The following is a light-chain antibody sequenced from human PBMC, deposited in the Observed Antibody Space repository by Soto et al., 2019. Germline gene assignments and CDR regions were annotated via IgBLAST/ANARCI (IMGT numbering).Light chain of an antibody. CDR1: QSISIW. CDR2: KAS. V-gene: IGKV1-5*03. J-gene: IGKJ1*01. CDR3: QQLWT. Sequence: DIQMTQSPSSLSASIGDRFTITCRASQSISIWLAWYQQKPGKAPKLLIYKASSLESGVPSRFSGSGSGTEFTLTISSLQPDDFASYYCQQLWTFGQGTKVDIK.